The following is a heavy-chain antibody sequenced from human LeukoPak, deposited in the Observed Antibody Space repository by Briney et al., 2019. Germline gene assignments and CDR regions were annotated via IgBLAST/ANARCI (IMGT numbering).Heavy chain of an antibody. J-gene: IGHJ5*02. CDR2: IYYSGST. V-gene: IGHV4-39*01. CDR1: GGSISSSSYY. Sequence: SETLSLTCTVSGGSISSSSYYWGWIRQPPGKGLEWIGSIYYSGSTYYNPSLKSRVTISVDTSKNQFSLKVSSVTAADTAVYYCARHLIVGTTKGFDPWGQGTLVTVSS. CDR3: ARHLIVGTTKGFDP. D-gene: IGHD1-26*01.